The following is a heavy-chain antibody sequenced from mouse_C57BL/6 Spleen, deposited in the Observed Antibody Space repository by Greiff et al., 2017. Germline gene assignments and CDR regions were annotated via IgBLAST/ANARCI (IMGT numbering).Heavy chain of an antibody. V-gene: IGHV1-76*01. CDR2: IYPGSGNT. Sequence: QVQLKESGAELVRPGASVKLSCKASGYTFTDYYINWVKQRPGQGLEWIARIYPGSGNTYYNEKFKGKATLTAEKSSSTAYMQLSSLTSEDSAVYFCAREGVYDYPWVAYWGQGTLVTVSA. CDR3: AREGVYDYPWVAY. D-gene: IGHD2-4*01. J-gene: IGHJ3*01. CDR1: GYTFTDYY.